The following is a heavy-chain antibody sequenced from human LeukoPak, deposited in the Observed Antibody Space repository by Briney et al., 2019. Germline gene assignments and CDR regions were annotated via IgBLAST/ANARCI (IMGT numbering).Heavy chain of an antibody. D-gene: IGHD3-9*01. CDR1: GYTFTGYY. CDR3: ARGRAYYDILTGYYTGDY. Sequence: ASVKVSCKASGYTFTGYYMHWVRQAPGQGLEGMGWINPNSGGTNYAQKLQGRVTMTRDTSISTAYMELSRLRSDDTAVCYCARGRAYYDILTGYYTGDYWGQGTLVTVSS. CDR2: INPNSGGT. J-gene: IGHJ4*02. V-gene: IGHV1-2*02.